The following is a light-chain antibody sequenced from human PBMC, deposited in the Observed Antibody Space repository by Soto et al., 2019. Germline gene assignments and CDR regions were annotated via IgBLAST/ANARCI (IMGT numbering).Light chain of an antibody. V-gene: IGLV2-8*01. CDR3: SSYGGNSNYV. Sequence: QSVLTQPPSASGSPGQSVTISCTGTSSDVGLYNYVSWYQQHPGKVPKLLIYEVSKRPSGVPDRFSGSKSGNTASLTVSGLQAEDEADYYCSSYGGNSNYVFGTGTQLTVL. CDR1: SSDVGLYNY. CDR2: EVS. J-gene: IGLJ1*01.